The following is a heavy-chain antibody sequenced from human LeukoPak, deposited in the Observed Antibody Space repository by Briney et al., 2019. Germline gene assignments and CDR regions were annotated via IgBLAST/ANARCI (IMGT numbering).Heavy chain of an antibody. V-gene: IGHV3-23*01. CDR1: GFTLSSYA. J-gene: IGHJ6*04. D-gene: IGHD3-10*02. CDR2: TSDTGNT. Sequence: GGSLRLSCAASGFTLSSYAMSWVRQAPGKGLEWVSATSDTGNTYHADSVKGRFTISRDNAKNSLYLQMNSLRAEDTAVYYCAELGITMIGGVWGKGTTVTISS. CDR3: AELGITMIGGV.